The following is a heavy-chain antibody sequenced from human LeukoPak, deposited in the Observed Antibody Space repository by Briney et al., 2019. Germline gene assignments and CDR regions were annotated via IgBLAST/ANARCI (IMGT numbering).Heavy chain of an antibody. CDR1: GFTFSDYY. Sequence: GGSLRLSCAASGFTFSDYYMSWIRQAPGKGPEWVSYIRSSGSTIYYADSVKGRFTISRDNSKNTLYLQMNSLRAEDTAVYYCAKDRYVVVTADDAFDIWGQGTMVTVSS. CDR3: AKDRYVVVTADDAFDI. CDR2: IRSSGSTI. J-gene: IGHJ3*02. D-gene: IGHD2-21*02. V-gene: IGHV3-11*01.